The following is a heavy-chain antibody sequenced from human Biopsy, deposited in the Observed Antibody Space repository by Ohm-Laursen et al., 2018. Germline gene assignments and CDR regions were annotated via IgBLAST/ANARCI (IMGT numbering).Heavy chain of an antibody. CDR1: GGSFSDYY. CDR3: ARQVDFWSGYVDY. J-gene: IGHJ4*02. V-gene: IGHV4-34*12. Sequence: SETLSLTCAVYGGSFSDYYWNWIRHHPGKGLEWIGNIFYSANTYYNPSLKSRFTISVDTSNNQFSLKLRSVTAADTAVYYCARQVDFWSGYVDYWGQGTLVAVSS. CDR2: IFYSANT. D-gene: IGHD3-3*01.